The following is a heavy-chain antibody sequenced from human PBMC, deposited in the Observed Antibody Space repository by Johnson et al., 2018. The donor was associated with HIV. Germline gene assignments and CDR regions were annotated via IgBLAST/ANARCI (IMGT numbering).Heavy chain of an antibody. CDR3: ARGGSCYNAHFDI. J-gene: IGHJ3*02. Sequence: VLLVESGGGLVQPRGSLRLSCAVSGFTFSSHWMHRVRQAPGKGLVWVSRINSDGSSTSYADSVQGRFTISRDNSKNTLYLQMNSLRAEDTAVYYCARGGSCYNAHFDIWGQGTMVTVSS. V-gene: IGHV3-74*02. CDR2: INSDGSST. CDR1: GFTFSSHW. D-gene: IGHD2-15*01.